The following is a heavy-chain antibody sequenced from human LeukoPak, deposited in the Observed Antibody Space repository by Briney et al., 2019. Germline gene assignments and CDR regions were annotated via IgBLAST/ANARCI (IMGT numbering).Heavy chain of an antibody. CDR1: GRCISSHY. CDR2: IYYSGST. CDR3: ARDTIYDSSGYWDYYYMDV. V-gene: IGHV4-59*11. D-gene: IGHD3-22*01. Sequence: SDTLSLTCTVSGRCISSHYWCWIRQPPGKELEWIGYIYYSGSTNYNPSLKSRVTISVDTSKNQFSLKLSSVTAADTAVYYCARDTIYDSSGYWDYYYMDVWGKGTTVTVCS. J-gene: IGHJ6*03.